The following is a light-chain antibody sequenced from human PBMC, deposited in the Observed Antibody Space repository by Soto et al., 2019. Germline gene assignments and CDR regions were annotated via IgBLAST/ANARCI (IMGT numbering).Light chain of an antibody. CDR2: RNN. V-gene: IGLV1-47*01. J-gene: IGLJ2*01. CDR1: SSNIGSNY. CDR3: AAWDDSLRGVV. Sequence: QTVVTQPPSASGTPGQRVTISCSGSSSNIGSNYVYWYQQHPGTPPKLLIYRNNQRPSGVPDRFSGSKSGTSASLAISGLRSEDEADYYCAAWDDSLRGVVFGGGTKLTVL.